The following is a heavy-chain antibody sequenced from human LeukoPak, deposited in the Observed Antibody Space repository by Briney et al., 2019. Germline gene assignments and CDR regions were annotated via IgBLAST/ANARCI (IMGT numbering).Heavy chain of an antibody. D-gene: IGHD3-16*01. CDR2: IYPADSTA. CDR1: GYSFTTYW. J-gene: IGHJ4*02. CDR3: ARKEGEQPDY. Sequence: GESLKISCKASGYSFTTYWIGWVRQVPGKGLEWVGIIYPADSTAKYSPSFQGQVTISADKSISTAYLQWSSLKASDTAMYYCARKEGEQPDYWGQGTLVTVSS. V-gene: IGHV5-51*01.